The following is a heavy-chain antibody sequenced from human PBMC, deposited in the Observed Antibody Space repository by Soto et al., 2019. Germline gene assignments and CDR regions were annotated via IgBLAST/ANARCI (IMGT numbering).Heavy chain of an antibody. Sequence: QVQLQESGPGLVKPSQTLSLTCTVSGGSISSGGYYWTWIRQHPGKGLEWIGYNYYSGLTYYNPSLKSRVLISLDTSKNQLSLKLSSVTAADMAVYYCARGSSIAGLYYGMDVWGQGTTFTVSS. CDR1: GGSISSGGYY. CDR2: NYYSGLT. D-gene: IGHD6-6*01. J-gene: IGHJ6*02. V-gene: IGHV4-31*03. CDR3: ARGSSIAGLYYGMDV.